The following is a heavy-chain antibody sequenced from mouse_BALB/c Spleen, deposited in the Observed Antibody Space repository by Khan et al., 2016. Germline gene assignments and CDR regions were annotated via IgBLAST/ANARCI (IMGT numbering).Heavy chain of an antibody. CDR1: GYTFTNYG. J-gene: IGHJ4*01. CDR2: INTYTGEP. CDR3: ARWLGQGTYHALDY. Sequence: QIQLVQSGPELKKPGETVRISCKASGYTFTNYGMNWVKQAPGKGLKWMGWINTYTGEPTYADDFKGRFAFSLETSASSAYLQINTLKNEDMATYYCARWLGQGTYHALDYWGQGTSVTVSA. V-gene: IGHV9-1*02. D-gene: IGHD3-1*01.